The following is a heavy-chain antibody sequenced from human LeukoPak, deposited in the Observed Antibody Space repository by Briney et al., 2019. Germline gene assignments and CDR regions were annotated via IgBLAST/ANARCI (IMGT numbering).Heavy chain of an antibody. CDR3: ARDLSGCITSCYEFDY. CDR2: ISTSSSYI. CDR1: GFTFSSYS. J-gene: IGHJ4*02. V-gene: IGHV3-21*01. Sequence: NPGGSLRLSCTASGFTFSSYSMNWVRQAPGKGLEWVSSISTSSSYIYYADSVKGRFTISRDNAKNSLYLQMNSLRAEDTAVYYCARDLSGCITSCYEFDYRGQGTLVTVSS. D-gene: IGHD2-2*01.